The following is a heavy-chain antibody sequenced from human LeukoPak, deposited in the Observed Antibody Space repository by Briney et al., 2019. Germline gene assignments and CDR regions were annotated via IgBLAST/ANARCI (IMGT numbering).Heavy chain of an antibody. Sequence: PGGSLRLSCAASGFTISSYAMSWVRQAPGKGLEWVSAIGSRGSTYYTDSVKGRFTISRDNAKNSLYLQMNSLRAEDTAMYYCARDGWFGDYNWFDPWGQGTLVTVSS. CDR3: ARDGWFGDYNWFDP. J-gene: IGHJ5*02. CDR1: GFTISSYA. CDR2: IGSRGST. V-gene: IGHV3-23*01. D-gene: IGHD3-10*01.